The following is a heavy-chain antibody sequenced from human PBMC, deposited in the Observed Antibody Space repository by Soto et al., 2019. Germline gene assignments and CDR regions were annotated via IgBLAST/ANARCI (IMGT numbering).Heavy chain of an antibody. CDR3: ARVDMVRGVILDY. D-gene: IGHD3-10*01. CDR1: GGSISSYY. V-gene: IGHV4-59*01. Sequence: QVQLQESGPGLVKPSETLSLTCTVSGGSISSYYWSWIRQPPGKGLEWIGYIYYSGSTNYNPSLKSRVTISVDTCKNQFSLKLSSVTAADTAVYYCARVDMVRGVILDYWGQGTLVTVSS. J-gene: IGHJ4*02. CDR2: IYYSGST.